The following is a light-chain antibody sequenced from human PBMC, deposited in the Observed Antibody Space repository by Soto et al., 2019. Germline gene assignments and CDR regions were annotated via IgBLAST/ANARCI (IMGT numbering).Light chain of an antibody. CDR2: EGG. Sequence: QSVLTQPASVSGSPGQSITISCTGTSSDVGAYNYVSWYQQHPGKAPKLMIYEGGKRPSGVSNRFSGSKSGNTASLTISGLQAEDEADYYCCSFALRSTLIFGGGTKVTVL. CDR1: SSDVGAYNY. CDR3: CSFALRSTLI. J-gene: IGLJ2*01. V-gene: IGLV2-23*01.